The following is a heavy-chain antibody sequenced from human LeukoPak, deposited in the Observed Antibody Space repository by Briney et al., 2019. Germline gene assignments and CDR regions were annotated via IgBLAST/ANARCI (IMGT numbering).Heavy chain of an antibody. Sequence: PGGSLRLSCAASGFSFSHAWMTCVRQAPGKGLEWIGRIQSETDGGTTDYAAPVKGRFTISRDDSKNMLYLQMNSLKNEDTAVYYCTTSPQWLENWGQGTLVTVSP. J-gene: IGHJ4*02. CDR2: IQSETDGGTT. D-gene: IGHD6-19*01. CDR3: TTSPQWLEN. V-gene: IGHV3-15*01. CDR1: GFSFSHAW.